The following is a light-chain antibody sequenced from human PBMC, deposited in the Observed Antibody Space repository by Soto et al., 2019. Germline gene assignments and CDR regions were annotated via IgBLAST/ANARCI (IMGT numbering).Light chain of an antibody. V-gene: IGLV4-69*01. CDR1: SGHSSYA. J-gene: IGLJ1*01. CDR3: QTWGTAIHV. Sequence: QLVLTQSPSASASLGASVKLTCTLSSGHSSYAIAWHQQQPEKGPRYLMKFNSDGSHSKGDGIPDRFSGSSSGAERYLTISSLQSEDEADYYCQTWGTAIHVIGTGTKLTVL. CDR2: FNSDGSH.